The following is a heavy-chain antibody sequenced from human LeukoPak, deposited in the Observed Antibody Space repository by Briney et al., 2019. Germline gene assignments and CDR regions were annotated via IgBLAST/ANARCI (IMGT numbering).Heavy chain of an antibody. CDR3: ATEGTMVRGVIRVFDY. CDR1: GYTLTELS. Sequence: ASVKVSCKVSGYTLTELSMHWVRQAPGKGLEWMGGFDPEDGETIYAQKSQGRVTMTEDTSTDTAYMELSSLRSEDTAVYYCATEGTMVRGVIRVFDYWGQGTLVTVSS. D-gene: IGHD3-10*01. CDR2: FDPEDGET. J-gene: IGHJ4*02. V-gene: IGHV1-24*01.